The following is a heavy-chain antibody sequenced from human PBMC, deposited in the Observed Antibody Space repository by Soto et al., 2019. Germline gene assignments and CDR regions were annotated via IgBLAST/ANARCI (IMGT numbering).Heavy chain of an antibody. J-gene: IGHJ4*02. CDR1: GYTFTSYG. V-gene: IGHV1-18*01. CDR2: ISAYNGNT. CDR3: PIEEYGDPAC. Sequence: QVQLVQSGAEVKKPGASVKVSCKASGYTFTSYGNSWVRQAPGHGLERMGWISAYNGNTNYAQKLQGRVTMTTDTTTSKSQMEWRSMRSDDPAVDYCPIEEYGDPACWGQGTLVTVTS. D-gene: IGHD4-17*01.